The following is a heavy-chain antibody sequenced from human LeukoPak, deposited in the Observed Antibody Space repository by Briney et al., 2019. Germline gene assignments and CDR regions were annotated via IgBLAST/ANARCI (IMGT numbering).Heavy chain of an antibody. Sequence: GGSLRLSCAASGFTGSSNYMSWVRQAPGKGLEGVSSIYSGGSTYYSDSVKSRFTITRDNSRNTPHLQMNSMRAEATAVYYCARSRTGAFDIWGQGTMVTVSS. CDR3: ARSRTGAFDI. J-gene: IGHJ3*02. CDR1: GFTGSSNY. CDR2: IYSGGST. V-gene: IGHV3-53*05.